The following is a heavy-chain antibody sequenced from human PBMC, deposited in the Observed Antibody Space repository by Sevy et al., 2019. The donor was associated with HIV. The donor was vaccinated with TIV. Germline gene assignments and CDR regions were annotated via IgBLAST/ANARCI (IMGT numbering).Heavy chain of an antibody. V-gene: IGHV1-18*01. CDR3: ARSITGTTPYNWLDP. CDR2: ISAYNGNT. J-gene: IGHJ5*02. CDR1: GYTFTRYG. Sequence: ASVKVSCKASGYTFTRYGISWVRQAPGQGLEWMGWISAYNGNTNYAQKLQGRVTMTTDTSTSTAYMELRSLRPDDTAVYYCARSITGTTPYNWLDPWGQGTLVTVSS. D-gene: IGHD1-7*01.